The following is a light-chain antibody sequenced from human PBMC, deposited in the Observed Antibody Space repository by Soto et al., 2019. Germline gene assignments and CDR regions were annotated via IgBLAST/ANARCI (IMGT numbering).Light chain of an antibody. CDR2: SDN. J-gene: IGLJ2*01. Sequence: QSVLTQPYSASGTPGQRVTISCSGSSSNIGSHTLNWYQQLPGSAPSLLIYSDNQRPSGVPDRFSGSTSGTSASLALSGLQSEDEAEYYCSAWEDTLKAAVFGGGTKLTVL. CDR3: SAWEDTLKAAV. V-gene: IGLV1-44*01. CDR1: SSNIGSHT.